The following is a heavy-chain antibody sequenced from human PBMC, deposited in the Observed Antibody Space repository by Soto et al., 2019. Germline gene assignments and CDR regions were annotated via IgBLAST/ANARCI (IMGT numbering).Heavy chain of an antibody. Sequence: ASVKLSCKASGYTFTIYGISWVRQAPGQGLEWMVSISAYNGNTNYAQKLQGRVTMTTDTSTSTAYMELRSLRSDDTAVYYCARAASTLGYCSSTSCPEEYFQHWGQGTLVTVSS. CDR3: ARAASTLGYCSSTSCPEEYFQH. D-gene: IGHD2-2*01. V-gene: IGHV1-18*01. CDR2: ISAYNGNT. J-gene: IGHJ1*01. CDR1: GYTFTIYG.